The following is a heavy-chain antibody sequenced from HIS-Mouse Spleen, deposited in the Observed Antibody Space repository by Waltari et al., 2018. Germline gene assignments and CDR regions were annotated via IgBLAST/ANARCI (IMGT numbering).Heavy chain of an antibody. D-gene: IGHD5-12*01. CDR3: TTDPNSGYPDY. CDR2: IKSKTDGGTT. Sequence: EVQLVESGGGLVKPGGSLRLSCAASGFTFSNAWLSWVRQAPGKGLERVGRIKSKTDGGTTDYAAPVKGRFTISRDDSKNTLYLQMNSLKTEDTAGYYCTTDPNSGYPDYWGQGTLVTVSS. J-gene: IGHJ4*02. V-gene: IGHV3-15*01. CDR1: GFTFSNAW.